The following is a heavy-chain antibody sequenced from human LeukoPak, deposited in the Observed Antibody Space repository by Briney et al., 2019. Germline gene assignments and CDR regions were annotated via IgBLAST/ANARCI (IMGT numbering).Heavy chain of an antibody. D-gene: IGHD2-15*01. Sequence: GASVKVSCKASGYTFTSYGISWARQAPGQGLEWMGWISAYNGNTNYAQKLQGRVTMTTDTSTSTAYMELRSLRSDDTAVYYCARVHIVVVVAATSPPDYWGQGTLVTVSS. CDR2: ISAYNGNT. CDR3: ARVHIVVVVAATSPPDY. J-gene: IGHJ4*02. CDR1: GYTFTSYG. V-gene: IGHV1-18*01.